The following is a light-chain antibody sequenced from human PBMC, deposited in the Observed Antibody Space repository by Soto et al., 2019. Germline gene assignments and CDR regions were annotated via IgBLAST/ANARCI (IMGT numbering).Light chain of an antibody. CDR2: DAS. Sequence: DIQMTQSPSTLSASVGDRVTITCRASQSISSWLAWYQQKPGKAPKLLIYDASSLESGVPSRFSGSGSGTEFTLTISSLQPDDFATYYCQQSFNTPWTFGQGTKVDIK. J-gene: IGKJ1*01. V-gene: IGKV1-5*01. CDR3: QQSFNTPWT. CDR1: QSISSW.